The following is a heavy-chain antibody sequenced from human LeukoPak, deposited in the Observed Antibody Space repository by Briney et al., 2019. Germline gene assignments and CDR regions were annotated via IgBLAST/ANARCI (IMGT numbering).Heavy chain of an antibody. V-gene: IGHV4-59*12. CDR1: GGSISSYY. Sequence: SETLSLTCTVSGGSISSYYWSWIRQPPGKGLEWIGYIYYSGSTNYNPSLKSRVTMSVDTSKNQFSLKLSSVTAADTAVYYCARAGVYSSSWSHYYYYYYYMDVWGKGTTVTVSS. J-gene: IGHJ6*03. CDR3: ARAGVYSSSWSHYYYYYYYMDV. D-gene: IGHD6-13*01. CDR2: IYYSGST.